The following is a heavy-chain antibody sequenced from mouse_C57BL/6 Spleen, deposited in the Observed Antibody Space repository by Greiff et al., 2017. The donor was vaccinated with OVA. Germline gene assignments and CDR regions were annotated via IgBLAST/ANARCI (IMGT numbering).Heavy chain of an antibody. V-gene: IGHV1-64*01. D-gene: IGHD1-1*01. CDR1: GYTFTSYW. CDR2: IHPNSGST. J-gene: IGHJ4*01. CDR3: ARIVATDYAMDY. Sequence: VQLQQSGAELVKPGASVKLSCKASGYTFTSYWMHWVKQRPGQGLEWIGMIHPNSGSTNYNEKLKSKATLTVDKSSSTAYMQLSSLTSEDSAVYYCARIVATDYAMDYWGQGTSVTVSS.